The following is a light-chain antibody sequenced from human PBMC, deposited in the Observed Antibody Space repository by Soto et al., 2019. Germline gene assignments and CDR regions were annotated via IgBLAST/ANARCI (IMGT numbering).Light chain of an antibody. CDR3: GTWDSGLSVVL. J-gene: IGLJ2*01. V-gene: IGLV1-51*01. CDR1: SSNIGNNY. CDR2: NTD. Sequence: QAVLTQPPSVSAAPGQKVTISCSGSSSNIGNNYVSWYQHLPGTAPTLLIYNTDGRPSGIPDRFSGSKSGTSATLGITGLQTGDEADYYCGTWDSGLSVVLFGGGTKVTVL.